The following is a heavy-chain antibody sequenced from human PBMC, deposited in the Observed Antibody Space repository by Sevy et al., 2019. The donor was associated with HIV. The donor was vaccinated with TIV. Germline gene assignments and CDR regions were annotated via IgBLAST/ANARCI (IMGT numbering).Heavy chain of an antibody. D-gene: IGHD6-13*01. V-gene: IGHV4-59*01. CDR3: ARAIAAPRRMDV. CDR1: GDSISSYY. Sequence: SETLSLTCTVCGDSISSYYWSWIRQPPGKGLEWIGYIYYSGITDYNPSLKSRVTISVDTSKNQFSLMLNSVTAADTAVYYCARAIAAPRRMDVWGQWTTVSVPS. J-gene: IGHJ6*02. CDR2: IYYSGIT.